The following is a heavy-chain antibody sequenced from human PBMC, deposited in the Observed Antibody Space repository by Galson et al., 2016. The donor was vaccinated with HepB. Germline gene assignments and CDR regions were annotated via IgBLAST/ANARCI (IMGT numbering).Heavy chain of an antibody. CDR2: ISYDGRNA. CDR1: GFTFSRFA. CDR3: AKATATSWASFDY. J-gene: IGHJ4*02. V-gene: IGHV3-30*18. D-gene: IGHD1-1*01. Sequence: SLRLSCAASGFTFSRFAMHWVRQAPGKGLEWVALISYDGRNAYYADSIKGRFTISRDNSKSTVYLQMNSLRAEDTAVYYCAKATATSWASFDYWGQGTLVTVSS.